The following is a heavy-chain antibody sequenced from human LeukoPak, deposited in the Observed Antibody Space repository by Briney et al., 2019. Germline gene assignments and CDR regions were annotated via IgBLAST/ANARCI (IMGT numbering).Heavy chain of an antibody. CDR2: IIPSSGGT. CDR3: ARGHQLVPAGVFDY. J-gene: IGHJ4*02. D-gene: IGHD2-2*01. Sequence: ASVKVSCKASGYTFTSYGISWVRQAPGQGLEWMGWIIPSSGGTNYAQRFQGRVTMTRDTSISAVYMELRSLRSDDTAVYYCARGHQLVPAGVFDYWGQGTLVTVSS. CDR1: GYTFTSYG. V-gene: IGHV1-2*02.